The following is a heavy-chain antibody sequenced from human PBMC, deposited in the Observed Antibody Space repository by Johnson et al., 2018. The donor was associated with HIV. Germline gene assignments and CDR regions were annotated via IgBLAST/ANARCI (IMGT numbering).Heavy chain of an antibody. V-gene: IGHV3-30-3*01. D-gene: IGHD6-19*01. CDR1: GFTFSTYA. CDR3: ARDYMPYSSDPDAFDI. J-gene: IGHJ3*02. CDR2: ISYDGSNK. Sequence: QVQLVESGGGVVQPGRSLRLSCAASGFTFSTYAMHWVRQAPGKGLEWVAVISYDGSNKYYADSVKGRFTISRDNSKNTLYLQMSSLRAEDTAVFYCARDYMPYSSDPDAFDIWGKGTMVTVSS.